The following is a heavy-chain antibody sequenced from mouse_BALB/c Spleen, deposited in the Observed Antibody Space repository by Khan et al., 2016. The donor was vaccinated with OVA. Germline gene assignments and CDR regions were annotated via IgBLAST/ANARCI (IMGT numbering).Heavy chain of an antibody. CDR1: GYSITSDYA. CDR3: ARIKGGDFDY. V-gene: IGHV3-2*02. Sequence: EVKLQESGPGLVKPSQSLSLTCTVTGYSITSDYAWNWIRQFPGNNLEWMGYISYSGNNKYTPSLKSRISITRDTSKNQFFLQLNSVTIEDTATYYGARIKGGDFDYWGQGTTLTVSS. J-gene: IGHJ2*01. CDR2: ISYSGNN.